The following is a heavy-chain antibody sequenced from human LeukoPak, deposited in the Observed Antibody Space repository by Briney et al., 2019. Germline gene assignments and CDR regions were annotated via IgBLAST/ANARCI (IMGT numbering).Heavy chain of an antibody. D-gene: IGHD3-22*01. CDR1: GYTFTSYY. V-gene: IGHV1-46*01. Sequence: ASVKVSCEASGYTFTSYYMHWVRQAPGQGLEWMGIINPSGGSTSYAQKFQGRVTMTRDTSTSTVYMELSSLRSEDTAVYYCARANYYDSSGYSDPLVAFFSDYWGQGTLVTVSS. CDR2: INPSGGST. J-gene: IGHJ4*02. CDR3: ARANYYDSSGYSDPLVAFFSDY.